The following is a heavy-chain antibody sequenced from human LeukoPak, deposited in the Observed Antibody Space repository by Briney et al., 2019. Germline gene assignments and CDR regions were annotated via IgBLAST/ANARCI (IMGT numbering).Heavy chain of an antibody. V-gene: IGHV3-66*01. CDR2: IYTGGST. CDR1: GFTVSNNY. Sequence: GGSLRLSCAASGFTVSNNYMSWVRQAPGKGLEWVSLIYTGGSTDYADSVKGRFTISRDNSKNTLNSLRAEDTAVYYCARENTMIRGVPRGFDIWGQGTMVTVSS. D-gene: IGHD3-10*01. J-gene: IGHJ3*02. CDR3: ARENTMIRGVPRGFDI.